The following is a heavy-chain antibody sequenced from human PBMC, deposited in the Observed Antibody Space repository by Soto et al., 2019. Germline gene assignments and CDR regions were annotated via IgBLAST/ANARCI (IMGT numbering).Heavy chain of an antibody. CDR2: ISSNGGST. V-gene: IGHV3-64D*06. Sequence: EVQLVESGGGLVQPGGSLRLSCSASGFTFSSYAMHWVRQAPGKGLEYVSAISSNGGSTYYADSVKGRFTISRDNSKNTLYLQMSSLRAEDTAVYYCGGGIPLGYFDYWGQGTLVTVSS. CDR3: GGGIPLGYFDY. D-gene: IGHD3-10*01. J-gene: IGHJ4*02. CDR1: GFTFSSYA.